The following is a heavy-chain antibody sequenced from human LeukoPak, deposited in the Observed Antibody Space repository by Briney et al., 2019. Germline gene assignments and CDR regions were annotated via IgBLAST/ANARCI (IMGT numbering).Heavy chain of an antibody. Sequence: TSETLSLTCTVSGGSISSGIYYWGWIRQPPGKGLEWIGSIYYSGNAYYNPSLKSRVTISVDTSKNQLSLKLSSVTAADTAVYYCARHVRQQLPPKAFDYWGQGTLVTVSS. CDR2: IYYSGNA. CDR3: ARHVRQQLPPKAFDY. J-gene: IGHJ4*02. D-gene: IGHD6-13*01. CDR1: GGSISSGIYY. V-gene: IGHV4-39*01.